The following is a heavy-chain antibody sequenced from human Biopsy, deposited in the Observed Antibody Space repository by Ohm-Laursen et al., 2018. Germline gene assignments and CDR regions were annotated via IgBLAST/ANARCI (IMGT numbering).Heavy chain of an antibody. CDR3: VRGVDYYDPYHYYALNV. CDR1: GESFNGYY. Sequence: TLSLTCTVYGESFNGYYWSWIRQTPGKGLEWIGEINHSGRTNYNPSLKSRVTISVDTSKNQFSLKVRSVTAADTAVYYCVRGVDYYDPYHYYALNVWGQGTTVTVSS. D-gene: IGHD3-22*01. J-gene: IGHJ6*02. CDR2: INHSGRT. V-gene: IGHV4-34*01.